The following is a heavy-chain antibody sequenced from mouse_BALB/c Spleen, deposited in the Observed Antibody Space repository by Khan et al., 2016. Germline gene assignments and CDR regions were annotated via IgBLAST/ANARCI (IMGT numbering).Heavy chain of an antibody. J-gene: IGHJ4*01. CDR2: ISYSGSN. V-gene: IGHV3-8*02. CDR1: GDSITSGY. Sequence: EVQLQESGPSLVKPSQTLSLTCSVTGDSITSGYWNWIRKFPGNKLEYMGYISYSGSNYYNPSLKSRISTTRDTSKNQYYLQLNSVTTEDTATYYCARWDGNYGYYAMDYWGQGTSVTVSS. D-gene: IGHD2-1*01. CDR3: ARWDGNYGYYAMDY.